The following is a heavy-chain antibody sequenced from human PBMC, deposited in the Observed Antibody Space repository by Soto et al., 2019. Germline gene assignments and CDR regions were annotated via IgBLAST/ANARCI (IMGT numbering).Heavy chain of an antibody. Sequence: GGSLRLSCVVSGLTLSNVWMNWVRQAPGKGLEWVGRIKSKTAGGTTDYAAPVKGRFTISRDDSENTLFLHMNSLKTEDTAVYYCSYGANQYFDYWGQGALVTVS. V-gene: IGHV3-15*07. J-gene: IGHJ4*02. D-gene: IGHD4-17*01. CDR1: GLTLSNVW. CDR2: IKSKTAGGTT. CDR3: SYGANQYFDY.